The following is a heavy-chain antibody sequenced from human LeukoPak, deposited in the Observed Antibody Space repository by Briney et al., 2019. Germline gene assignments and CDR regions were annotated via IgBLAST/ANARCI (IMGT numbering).Heavy chain of an antibody. J-gene: IGHJ6*03. CDR2: IYYSGST. D-gene: IGHD6-13*01. CDR3: ARVIRAAADGYYMDV. V-gene: IGHV4-59*01. Sequence: SETRSLTCTVSGGSISSYYWSWIRQPPGKGLEWIGYIYYSGSTNYNPSLKSRVTISVDTSKNQFSLKLSSVTAADTAVYYCARVIRAAADGYYMDVWGKGTTVTISS. CDR1: GGSISSYY.